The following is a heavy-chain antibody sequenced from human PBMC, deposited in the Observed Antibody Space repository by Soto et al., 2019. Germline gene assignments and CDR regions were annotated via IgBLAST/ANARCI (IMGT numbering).Heavy chain of an antibody. Sequence: PGGSLRLSCVASGFTFSNYAMTWVRQAPGKGLEWVSSISVSGASTYYVDSVKGRFTMSRDDSKNTLYLQMNGLRAEDTAVYYCAKRGVSPVPFDYWGQGTLVTVSS. V-gene: IGHV3-23*01. CDR3: AKRGVSPVPFDY. CDR1: GFTFSNYA. D-gene: IGHD2-8*01. CDR2: ISVSGAST. J-gene: IGHJ4*02.